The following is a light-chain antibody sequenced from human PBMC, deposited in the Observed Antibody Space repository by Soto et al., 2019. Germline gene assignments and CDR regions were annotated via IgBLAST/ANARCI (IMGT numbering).Light chain of an antibody. CDR1: SGSIASNY. V-gene: IGLV6-57*04. J-gene: IGLJ2*01. CDR2: EDN. CDR3: QSYDSSNHNVV. Sequence: NFMLTQPHSVSESPGKTVTISCTRSSGSIASNYVQWYQQRPGSAPTTVIYEDNQRPSGVPDRFSGSIDSSSNSASLTISGLKNEDEADYYCQSYDSSNHNVVFGGGTKVTVL.